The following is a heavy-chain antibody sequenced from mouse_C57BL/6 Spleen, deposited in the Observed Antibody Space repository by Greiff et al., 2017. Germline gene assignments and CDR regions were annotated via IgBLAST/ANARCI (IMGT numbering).Heavy chain of an antibody. CDR2: IHPYDSDT. CDR3: AIPYCGSTHYYAMDD. D-gene: IGHD1-1*01. CDR1: GYTFTSYW. Sequence: VQLQQPGAELVKPGASVKVSCKASGYTFTSYWMHWVKQRPGQGLEWIGRIHPYDSDTNYNQKFKGKATLTVDKSSSTAYMQLSSLTSEDSAVYYCAIPYCGSTHYYAMDDRGQGTSVTVAS. J-gene: IGHJ4*01. V-gene: IGHV1-74*01.